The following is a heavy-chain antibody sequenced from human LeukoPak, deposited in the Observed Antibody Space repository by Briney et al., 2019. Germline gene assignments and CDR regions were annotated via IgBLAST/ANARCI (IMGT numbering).Heavy chain of an antibody. CDR3: ARVIRAAPGKGYFDY. Sequence: AGGSLRLSCAASGFTFSSYSLNWVRQAPGKGLEWVSFISSSSITIYYADSVKGRFTISRDNAEKSLYLQMNSLRAEDTAIYYCARVIRAAPGKGYFDYWGQGTQVTVSS. CDR2: ISSSSITI. V-gene: IGHV3-48*04. D-gene: IGHD6-13*01. J-gene: IGHJ4*02. CDR1: GFTFSSYS.